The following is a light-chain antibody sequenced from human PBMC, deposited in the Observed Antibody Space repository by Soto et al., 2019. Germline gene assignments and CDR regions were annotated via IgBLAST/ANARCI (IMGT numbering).Light chain of an antibody. CDR3: HQYGNSPAT. J-gene: IGKJ1*01. V-gene: IGKV3-20*01. CDR2: GAS. CDR1: QSVSSSY. Sequence: EIELTQSPGTLSLSPGERATLSCRASQSVSSSYLAWYQQKPGQGPRLLIYGASSRATGIPDRFSGSGSGTDFTLTVSTLEPEDFAVYYCHQYGNSPATVAQGTKVDIK.